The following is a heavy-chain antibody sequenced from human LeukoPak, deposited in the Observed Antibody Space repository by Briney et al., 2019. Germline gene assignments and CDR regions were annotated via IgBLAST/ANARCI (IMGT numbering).Heavy chain of an antibody. CDR1: GGSISSSSYY. CDR3: AREDPQTTVPEGMDV. V-gene: IGHV4-61*01. CDR2: IYYSGTT. Sequence: PSETLSLTCPVSGGSISSSSYYWGWIRQPPGKGLEWIGYIYYSGTTNYNPSLKSRVTISVDTSKNQVSLQLRSATAADTAVYYCAREDPQTTVPEGMDVWRQGTTVTVSS. J-gene: IGHJ6*02. D-gene: IGHD4-17*01.